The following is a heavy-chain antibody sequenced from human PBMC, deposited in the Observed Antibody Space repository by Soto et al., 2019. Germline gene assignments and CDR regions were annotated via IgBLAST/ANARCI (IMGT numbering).Heavy chain of an antibody. CDR2: VFYTGSA. J-gene: IGHJ6*02. D-gene: IGHD4-4*01. CDR3: ARDGDGRMTTDPYYYNGMDV. Sequence: SDALTLTGPVSGDSLGSYYWCWLRQPPGKGLGWIGYVFYTGSANYNASLRSRVSISLDTSNYQFSLKLSSVTAADTAVYYCARDGDGRMTTDPYYYNGMDVWGPGTTVTVS. CDR1: GDSLGSYY. V-gene: IGHV4-59*01.